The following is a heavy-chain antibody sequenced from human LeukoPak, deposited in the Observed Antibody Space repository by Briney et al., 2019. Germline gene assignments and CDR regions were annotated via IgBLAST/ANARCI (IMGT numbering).Heavy chain of an antibody. J-gene: IGHJ6*02. CDR2: ISYDGSNK. Sequence: GGSLRLPCAASGFTFSSYGMHWVRQAPGKGLEWVAVISYDGSNKYYADSVKGRFTISRDNSKNTLYLQMNSPRAEDTAVYYCAKVGMVEYQLLDYYGMDVWGQGTTVTVSS. V-gene: IGHV3-30*18. D-gene: IGHD2-2*01. CDR3: AKVGMVEYQLLDYYGMDV. CDR1: GFTFSSYG.